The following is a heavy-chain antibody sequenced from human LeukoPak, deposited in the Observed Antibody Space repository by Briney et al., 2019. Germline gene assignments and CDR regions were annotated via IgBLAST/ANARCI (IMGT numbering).Heavy chain of an antibody. J-gene: IGHJ4*02. Sequence: ASVKVSCKASGYTFTDYYLHWVRQAPGQGLEWMGWFNPNSGGTYYAQKFQGRVTMTRDTSISTAYMELSRLRSDDTAVYYCARGVGANPLWYWGQGTLVTVSS. CDR1: GYTFTDYY. CDR3: ARGVGANPLWY. CDR2: FNPNSGGT. V-gene: IGHV1-2*02. D-gene: IGHD1-26*01.